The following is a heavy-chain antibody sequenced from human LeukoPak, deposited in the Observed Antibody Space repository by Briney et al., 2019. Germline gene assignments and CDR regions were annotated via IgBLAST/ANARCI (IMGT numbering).Heavy chain of an antibody. D-gene: IGHD5-18*01. Sequence: ASVKVSCKASGYTFTSYYMHWVRQAPGQGLEWMGIINPSGGSTSYAQKFQGRVTMTRDTSTSTVYMELSSLRSEDTAVYYCAREPYVDTAMVGAFDIWGQGTMVTVSS. V-gene: IGHV1-46*01. CDR2: INPSGGST. CDR3: AREPYVDTAMVGAFDI. CDR1: GYTFTSYY. J-gene: IGHJ3*02.